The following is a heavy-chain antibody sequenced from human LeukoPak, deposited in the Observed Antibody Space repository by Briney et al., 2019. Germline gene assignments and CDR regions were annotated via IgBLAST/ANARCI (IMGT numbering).Heavy chain of an antibody. J-gene: IGHJ1*01. CDR3: ARDQGHSSSWYEYFHH. CDR1: GYSIRSGYY. Sequence: SETLSLTCSVSGYSIRSGYYWGWIRQPPGKGPEWIATIYHNGVTYYNPSLKSRVTISVDTSKNQFSLKLSSVTAADAAVYYCARDQGHSSSWYEYFHHWGQGTLVTVSS. D-gene: IGHD6-13*01. V-gene: IGHV4-38-2*02. CDR2: IYHNGVT.